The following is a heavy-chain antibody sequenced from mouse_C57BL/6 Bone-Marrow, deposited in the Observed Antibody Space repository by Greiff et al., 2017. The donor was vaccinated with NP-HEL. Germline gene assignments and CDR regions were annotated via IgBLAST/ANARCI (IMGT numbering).Heavy chain of an antibody. D-gene: IGHD3-2*01. Sequence: EVNVVESGGGLVQPGGSMKLSCAASGFTFSDAWMDWVRQSPEKGLEWVAEIRNKANNHATYYAESVKGRFTISRDDSKSSVYLQMNSLRAEDTGIYYCTLRQPLYYFDYWGQGTTLTVSS. CDR2: IRNKANNHAT. V-gene: IGHV6-6*01. CDR3: TLRQPLYYFDY. J-gene: IGHJ2*01. CDR1: GFTFSDAW.